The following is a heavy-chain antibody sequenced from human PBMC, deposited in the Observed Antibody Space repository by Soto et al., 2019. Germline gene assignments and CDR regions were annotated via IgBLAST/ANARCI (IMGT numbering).Heavy chain of an antibody. Sequence: SQTLSVTSIVFGASIGSSNWRSCFRQPPGKGLEWIGEIYHIGSTNHNPSLKSRVTISVDKSKNQLSLKLSSVTAADTAVYYWASALSWNRFDPWGQGTLLTVSS. V-gene: IGHV4-4*02. CDR3: ASALSWNRFDP. J-gene: IGHJ5*02. CDR1: GASIGSSNW. CDR2: IYHIGST. D-gene: IGHD6-13*01.